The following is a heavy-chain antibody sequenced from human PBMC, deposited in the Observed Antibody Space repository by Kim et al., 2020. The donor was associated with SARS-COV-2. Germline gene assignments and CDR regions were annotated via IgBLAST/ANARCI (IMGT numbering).Heavy chain of an antibody. CDR1: GFTFDDYD. J-gene: IGHJ4*02. Sequence: GGSLRLSCAASGFTFDDYDINWVRQRPGKGLEWVSSISWNGGRTGYADSVKGRFTISRDNAKNSVYVQMNSLRAEDTALYYCARGNGKSGYDYWGQGTLVTVSS. CDR3: ARGNGKSGYDY. V-gene: IGHV3-20*04. CDR2: ISWNGGRT. D-gene: IGHD5-12*01.